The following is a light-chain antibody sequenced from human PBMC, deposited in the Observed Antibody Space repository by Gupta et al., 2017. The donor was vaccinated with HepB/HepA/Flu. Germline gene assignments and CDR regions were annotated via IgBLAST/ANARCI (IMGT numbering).Light chain of an antibody. CDR3: HTCVTSDGWV. CDR2: LNVYGSH. V-gene: IGLV4-69*01. J-gene: IGLJ3*02. CDR1: SGHSRYG. Sequence: QLVLTPSLSASASLGASVKVTCTLSSGHSRYGITWHQQQPQKGPRYLMRLNVYGSHTKADGIPDRFSGSRSGAAPSLTISDLQADDEADYYCHTCVTSDGWVFGAGTKLTVL.